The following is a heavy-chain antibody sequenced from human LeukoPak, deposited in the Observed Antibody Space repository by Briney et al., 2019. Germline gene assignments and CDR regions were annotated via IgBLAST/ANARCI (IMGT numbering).Heavy chain of an antibody. J-gene: IGHJ6*02. CDR1: GGSISSYY. D-gene: IGHD3-10*01. Sequence: SETLSLTCTVSGGSISSYYWSWIRQPAGKGLEWIGRIYTSGSTNHNPSLKSRVTMSVHTSKNQFSLKLSSVTAADTAVYYCARDSYYGSGSYYNPYYYYGMDVWGQGTTVTVSS. V-gene: IGHV4-4*07. CDR2: IYTSGST. CDR3: ARDSYYGSGSYYNPYYYYGMDV.